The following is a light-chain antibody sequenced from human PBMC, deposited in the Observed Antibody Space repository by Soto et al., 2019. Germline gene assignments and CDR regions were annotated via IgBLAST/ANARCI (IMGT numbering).Light chain of an antibody. J-gene: IGKJ5*01. Sequence: DIQMTQSPSSLSASVGDRVTITCRSLQSISFYLNWYQKHPETPTKVLIYAASNLQTGVPSRFSGSGAGTDFTLTINSLQPEYFATYSCQQSYSTPITFGQGTRLEIK. V-gene: IGKV1-39*01. CDR2: AAS. CDR1: QSISFY. CDR3: QQSYSTPIT.